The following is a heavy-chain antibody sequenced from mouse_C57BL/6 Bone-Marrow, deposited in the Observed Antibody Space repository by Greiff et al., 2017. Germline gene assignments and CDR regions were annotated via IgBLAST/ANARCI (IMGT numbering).Heavy chain of an antibody. D-gene: IGHD3-2*02. CDR3: ARKAGYFDY. CDR1: GYAFTNYL. Sequence: QVQLKQSGAELVRPGTSVTVSCKASGYAFTNYLIEWVKQRPGQGLEWIGVINPGSGGTNYNEKFKGKATLTADKSSSTAYMQLSSLTSEDSAVYFCARKAGYFDYWGQGTTLTVSS. CDR2: INPGSGGT. J-gene: IGHJ2*01. V-gene: IGHV1-54*01.